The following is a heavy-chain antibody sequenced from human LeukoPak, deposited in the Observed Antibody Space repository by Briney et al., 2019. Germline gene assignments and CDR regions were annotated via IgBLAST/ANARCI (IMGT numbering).Heavy chain of an antibody. CDR2: INHSGST. CDR3: ARGLRGRPAY. Sequence: SETLSLTCAVYGGSFSGYYWSWIRQPPGKGLEWIGEINHSGSTNYNPSLKSRVTISVDTSKNQFSLKLSSVTAADTAVYYCARGLRGRPAYWGQGTLVTVSS. J-gene: IGHJ4*02. D-gene: IGHD6-25*01. CDR1: GGSFSGYY. V-gene: IGHV4-34*01.